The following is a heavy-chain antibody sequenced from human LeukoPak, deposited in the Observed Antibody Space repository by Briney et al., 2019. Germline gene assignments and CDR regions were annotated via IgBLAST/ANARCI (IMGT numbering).Heavy chain of an antibody. V-gene: IGHV4-34*01. D-gene: IGHD3-10*02. CDR3: ARDMLRFWYFDL. CDR1: GGSFSGYY. J-gene: IGHJ2*01. CDR2: INHSGST. Sequence: SETLSLTCAVYGGSFSGYYWSWIRQPPGKGLEWIGEINHSGSTNYNPSLKSRVTISVDTSKNQFSLKPSSVTAADTAVYYCARDMLRFWYFDLWGRGTLVTVSS.